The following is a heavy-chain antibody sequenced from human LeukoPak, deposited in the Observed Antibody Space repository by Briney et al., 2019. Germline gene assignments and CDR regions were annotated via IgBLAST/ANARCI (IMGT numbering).Heavy chain of an antibody. V-gene: IGHV3-48*04. CDR1: GFTFSSYS. CDR3: ARGYSSGWYTYRYFDL. CDR2: ISSGSSTI. D-gene: IGHD6-13*01. Sequence: PGGSLRLSCAASGFTFSSYSMNWVRQAPGKGLEWVSYISSGSSTIYYADSVKGRFTISRDNAKNPLYLQMNSLRAEDTTVYFCARGYSSGWYTYRYFDLWGRGTLVTVSS. J-gene: IGHJ2*01.